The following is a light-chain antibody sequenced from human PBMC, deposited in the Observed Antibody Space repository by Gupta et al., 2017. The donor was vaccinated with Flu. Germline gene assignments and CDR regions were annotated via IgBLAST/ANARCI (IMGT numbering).Light chain of an antibody. CDR2: DVS. J-gene: IGLJ3*02. Sequence: QSALTQPASVSGSPGQSITISCTGTSSDVGGYNYVSWYQHHPGKAPKLMIYDVSKRPSGVSIPFPGSKSDSPTSPTISGLQPEADAEYYSSSYSNLSMRVFVVGTKLTVL. V-gene: IGLV2-14*03. CDR1: SSDVGGYNY. CDR3: SSYSNLSMRV.